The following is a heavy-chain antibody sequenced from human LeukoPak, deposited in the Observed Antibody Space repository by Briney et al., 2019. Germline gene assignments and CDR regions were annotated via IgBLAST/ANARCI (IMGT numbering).Heavy chain of an antibody. CDR1: GFTFDDYA. J-gene: IGHJ4*02. CDR2: ISWNSGSI. V-gene: IGHV3-9*01. CDR3: ARDYGGSSPFDY. D-gene: IGHD4-23*01. Sequence: GRSLRLSCAASGFTFDDYAMHWVRQAPGKGLEWVSGISWNSGSIGYADSVKGRFTISRDNAKNSLYLQMKSLRAEDTAVYYCARDYGGSSPFDYWGQGTLVTVSS.